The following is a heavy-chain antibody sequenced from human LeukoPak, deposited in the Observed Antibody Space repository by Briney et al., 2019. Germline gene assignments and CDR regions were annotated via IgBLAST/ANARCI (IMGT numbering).Heavy chain of an antibody. CDR3: AKAHSYRIAAALVY. V-gene: IGHV3-23*01. D-gene: IGHD6-13*01. J-gene: IGHJ4*02. CDR1: GFTFSSYA. CDR2: ISGSGGST. Sequence: GGSLRLSCAASGFTFSSYAMSWVRQAPGKGLEWVSAISGSGGSTYYADSVKGRFTISRDNSKNTLYLQMNSLRAEDTAVYYCAKAHSYRIAAALVYWGQGTLVTVSS.